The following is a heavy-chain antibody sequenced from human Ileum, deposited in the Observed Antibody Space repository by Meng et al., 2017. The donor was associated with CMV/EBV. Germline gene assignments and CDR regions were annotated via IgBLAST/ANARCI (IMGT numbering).Heavy chain of an antibody. D-gene: IGHD3-3*01. CDR3: ARASPQRRFLSY. J-gene: IGHJ4*02. CDR1: NSAFSDYY. Sequence: HVPRQRGGAGQLKPSETLSIVCAVHNSAFSDYYWTWIRQSPRKGLEWIGEINNRGSTNYNPSLKSRVTISIDTSRSQFSLKLTSMTAADTAVYYCARASPQRRFLSYWGQGTLVTVSS. V-gene: IGHV4-34*01. CDR2: INNRGST.